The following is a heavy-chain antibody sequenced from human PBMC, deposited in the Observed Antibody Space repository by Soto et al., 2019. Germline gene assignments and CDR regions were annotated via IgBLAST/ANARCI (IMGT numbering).Heavy chain of an antibody. J-gene: IGHJ4*02. CDR3: ATEGPLAGTEFDF. CDR1: GGSISHFY. Sequence: PSETLSLTCTVSGGSISHFYWSWIRQAPGAGLEWIGYVYFSGSTTYNPSLKSRVSISVDTANNQFSLKLNSVTTADTAVYYCATEGPLAGTEFDFWGQGTLVTVS. V-gene: IGHV4-59*01. CDR2: VYFSGST. D-gene: IGHD6-19*01.